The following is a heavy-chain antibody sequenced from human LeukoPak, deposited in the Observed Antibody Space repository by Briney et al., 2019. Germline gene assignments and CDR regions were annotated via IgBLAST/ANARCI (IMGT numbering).Heavy chain of an antibody. V-gene: IGHV3-48*01. J-gene: IGHJ4*02. CDR1: GFTFSDYS. CDR2: VGISSGNT. D-gene: IGHD2-2*01. Sequence: GGSLRLSCAASGFTFSDYSMNWVRQAPGKGLEWISYVGISSGNTKYADSVKGRFTIFGDKAKNSLYLQMNSLRVEDTAVYYCARDTKYAFDNWGQGTLVTVSS. CDR3: ARDTKYAFDN.